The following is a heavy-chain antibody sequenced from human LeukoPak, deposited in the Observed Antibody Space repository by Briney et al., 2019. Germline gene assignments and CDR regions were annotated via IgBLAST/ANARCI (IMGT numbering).Heavy chain of an antibody. Sequence: SETLSLTCTVSGGSISSGGYYWSWIRQHPGKGLEWIGYIYYSGSTYYNPSLKSRVTISVDTSKNQFSLKLSSVTAADTAVYYCARVGSGWYLRFDPWGQGTLVTVSS. D-gene: IGHD6-19*01. CDR1: GGSISSGGYY. V-gene: IGHV4-31*03. CDR3: ARVGSGWYLRFDP. J-gene: IGHJ5*02. CDR2: IYYSGST.